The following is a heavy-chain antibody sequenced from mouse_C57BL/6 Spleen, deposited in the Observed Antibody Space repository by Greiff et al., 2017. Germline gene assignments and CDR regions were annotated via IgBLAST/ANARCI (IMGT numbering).Heavy chain of an antibody. CDR3: ARWDTYGNYRYYFDY. J-gene: IGHJ2*01. V-gene: IGHV1-9*01. CDR1: GYTFTGYW. Sequence: VQLQQSGAELMKPGASVKLSCKATGYTFTGYWIEWVKQRPGHGLEWIGEILPGSGSTHYNEKFKGKATFTADTSSNTAYMQLSSLTTEDSYIYDSARWDTYGNYRYYFDYWGQGTTLTVSS. CDR2: ILPGSGST. D-gene: IGHD2-1*01.